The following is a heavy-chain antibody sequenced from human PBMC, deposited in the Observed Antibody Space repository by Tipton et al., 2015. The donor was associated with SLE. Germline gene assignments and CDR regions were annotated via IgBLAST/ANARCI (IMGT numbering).Heavy chain of an antibody. Sequence: GSLRLSCAASGFTFSDYYMSWIRQAPGKGLEWVSYISSSGSTIYYADSVKGRFTISRDNAKNSLYLQMNSLRAEDTAVYYCARSRAETGQLYYYYMDVWGKGTTVTVSS. CDR3: ARSRAETGQLYYYYMDV. J-gene: IGHJ6*03. D-gene: IGHD1-14*01. CDR2: ISSSGSTI. V-gene: IGHV3-11*04. CDR1: GFTFSDYY.